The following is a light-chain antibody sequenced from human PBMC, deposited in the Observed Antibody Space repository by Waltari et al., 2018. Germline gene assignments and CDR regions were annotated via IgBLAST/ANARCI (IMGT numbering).Light chain of an antibody. V-gene: IGLV3-10*01. CDR2: EDT. CDR3: YSTDYTGNYWV. CDR1: ALPTQY. Sequence: SYELTQPPSVSVSPGHTARITCSGEALPTQYAYWYRQKSGQAPVLVIYEDTKRPSGIPERFSASNSGAVATLTITGAQVEDEADYYCYSTDYTGNYWVFGGGTKLTVL. J-gene: IGLJ3*02.